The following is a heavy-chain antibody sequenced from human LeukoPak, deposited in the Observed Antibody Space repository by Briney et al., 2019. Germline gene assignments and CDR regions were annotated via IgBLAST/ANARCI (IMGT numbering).Heavy chain of an antibody. CDR3: AKDPGIPGIAVAGNDY. V-gene: IGHV3-23*01. J-gene: IGHJ4*02. Sequence: QPGGSLRLSCAASGFTFSSYGMSWVRQAPGKGLEWVSAISGSGGSTYYADSVKGRFTISRDNSKNTLYLQMNSLRAEDTAVYYCAKDPGIPGIAVAGNDYWGQGTLVTVSS. CDR1: GFTFSSYG. CDR2: ISGSGGST. D-gene: IGHD6-19*01.